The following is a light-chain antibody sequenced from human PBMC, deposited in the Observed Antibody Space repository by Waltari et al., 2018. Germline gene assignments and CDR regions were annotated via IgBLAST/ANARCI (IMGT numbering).Light chain of an antibody. V-gene: IGKV3-20*01. J-gene: IGKJ1*01. CDR2: ATS. CDR3: HYYGSYMWT. CDR1: QSLSTNF. Sequence: EIVVTQSPGTLSLSPGERATLSFKASQSLSTNFLGWYQQKPGQAPRRLMYATSRRATGTPDRFSGSGSGTDFTLTISRLEPEDSAVYYCHYYGSYMWTFGQGTKVEIK.